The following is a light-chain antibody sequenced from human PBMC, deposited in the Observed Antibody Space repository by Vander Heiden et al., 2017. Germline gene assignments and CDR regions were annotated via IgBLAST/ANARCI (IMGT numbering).Light chain of an antibody. J-gene: IGKJ5*01. CDR1: QSVGTN. V-gene: IGKV3-15*01. CDR2: GAS. CDR3: QQDNNWPPIT. Sequence: EIVMTQSPATLSVSPGERATLSCRASQSVGTNLVWYQQKPGQAPRLLIYGASTRDTGIPARFSGSGYGTEFTLTISSLQSEDFAVYYCQQDNNWPPITFGQGTRMEIK.